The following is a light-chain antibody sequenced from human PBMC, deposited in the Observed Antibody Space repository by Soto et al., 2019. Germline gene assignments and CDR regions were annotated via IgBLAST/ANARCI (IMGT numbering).Light chain of an antibody. V-gene: IGKV1-27*01. Sequence: IQMTQSPSSVSASVGDRVTITCRSSQGISKYLAWYQQKPGKVPKLLIYSASTLRSGVPSRFSGSGSGTDLTLATSSLQPEDVATYYCQKYNSAHHTFGQGTKVDTK. J-gene: IGKJ1*01. CDR2: SAS. CDR1: QGISKY. CDR3: QKYNSAHHT.